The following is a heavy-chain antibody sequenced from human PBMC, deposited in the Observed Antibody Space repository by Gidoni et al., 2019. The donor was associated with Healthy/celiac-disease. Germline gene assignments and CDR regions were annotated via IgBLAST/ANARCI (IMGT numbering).Heavy chain of an antibody. D-gene: IGHD3-10*01. CDR2: IWYDGSNK. J-gene: IGHJ4*02. Sequence: QVQLVESGGGVVQPGRSLRLSCAASGFTSSSYGLHWVRQAPGKGLEWVAVIWYDGSNKYYADSVKGRFTISRDNSKNTLYLQMNSLRAEDTAVYYCARGSRESDYWGQGTLVTVSS. CDR3: ARGSRESDY. CDR1: GFTSSSYG. V-gene: IGHV3-33*01.